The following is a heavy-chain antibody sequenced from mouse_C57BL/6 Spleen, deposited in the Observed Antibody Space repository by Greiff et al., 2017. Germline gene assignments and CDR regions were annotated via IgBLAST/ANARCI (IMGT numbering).Heavy chain of an antibody. CDR1: GYTFTSYW. Sequence: QVQLQPPGAELVKPGASVKLSCKASGYTFTSYWMHWVKPRPGRGLEWIGRLDPNSGGTKYNEKFNSKATQATDKADRTAYMQDRRLTWEDSAGYECARLAGGSSYYDAMDYWGKGNSVTVSS. V-gene: IGHV1-72*01. J-gene: IGHJ4*01. CDR2: LDPNSGGT. CDR3: ARLAGGSSYYDAMDY. D-gene: IGHD1-1*01.